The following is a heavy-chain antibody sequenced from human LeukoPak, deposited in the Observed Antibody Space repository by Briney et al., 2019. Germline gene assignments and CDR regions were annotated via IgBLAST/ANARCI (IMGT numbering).Heavy chain of an antibody. V-gene: IGHV3-13*01. CDR2: IGISDDT. J-gene: IGHJ4*02. Sequence: GGSLRLSCAASGFTLRSYDMHWVRQVAGKGLEWVSAIGISDDTYYQGSVKGRFTISRENAKNSLYLQMNSLTAGDTAVYYCARGGIQVSGIDEIDYWGQGTLVTVSS. CDR3: ARGGIQVSGIDEIDY. CDR1: GFTLRSYD. D-gene: IGHD6-19*01.